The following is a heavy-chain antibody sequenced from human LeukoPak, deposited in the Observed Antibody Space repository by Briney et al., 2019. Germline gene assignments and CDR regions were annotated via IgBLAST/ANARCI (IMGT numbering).Heavy chain of an antibody. CDR1: GYTFTSYR. CDR2: ISAYNGNT. J-gene: IGHJ4*02. Sequence: ASVKVSCKASGYTFTSYRISWVRQAPGQGLEWMGWISAYNGNTNYAQKLQGRVTMTTDTSTSTAYMELRSLRSDDTAVYYCARSSSVTIPGYYFDYWGQGTLVTVSS. CDR3: ARSSSVTIPGYYFDY. V-gene: IGHV1-18*01. D-gene: IGHD2-21*01.